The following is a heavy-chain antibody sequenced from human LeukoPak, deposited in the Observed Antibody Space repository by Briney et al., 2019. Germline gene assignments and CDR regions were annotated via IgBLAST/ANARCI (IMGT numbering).Heavy chain of an antibody. J-gene: IGHJ4*02. CDR2: INHSGST. CDR1: GGSFSGYY. Sequence: KTSETLSLTCAVYGGSFSGYYWSWIRQPPGKGLEWIGEINHSGSTNYNPSLKSRVTISVDTSKNQFSLKLSSVTAADTAVYYCARGRRYIDWSRQYYFDYWGQGTLVTVSS. CDR3: ARGRRYIDWSRQYYFDY. V-gene: IGHV4-34*01. D-gene: IGHD3-9*01.